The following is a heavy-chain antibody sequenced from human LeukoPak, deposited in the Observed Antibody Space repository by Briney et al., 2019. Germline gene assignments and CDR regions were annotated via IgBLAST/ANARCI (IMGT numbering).Heavy chain of an antibody. CDR2: IASDGSST. CDR1: GFTFSSYW. D-gene: IGHD4-23*01. V-gene: IGHV3-74*01. CDR3: ARGRPHGNDY. Sequence: GGSLRLSCAASGFTFSSYWMNWVRQAPGKGLVWVSRIASDGSSTTYADSVKGRFSISRDNAKNTLYLQVDSLRVEDTAVYYCARGRPHGNDYWGQGTLVTVSS. J-gene: IGHJ4*02.